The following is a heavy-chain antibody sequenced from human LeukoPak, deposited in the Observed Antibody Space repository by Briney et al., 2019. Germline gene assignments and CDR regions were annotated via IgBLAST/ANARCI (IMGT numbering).Heavy chain of an antibody. Sequence: GGSLRLSCAASGFTFSSYSMNWVRQAPGKGLEWVSSISSSSSYIYYADSAKGRFTISRDNAKNSLYLQMNSLRAEDTAVYYCARDGHIGSSSNWFDPWSQGTLVTVSS. CDR3: ARDGHIGSSSNWFDP. CDR2: ISSSSSYI. D-gene: IGHD6-13*01. V-gene: IGHV3-21*01. J-gene: IGHJ5*02. CDR1: GFTFSSYS.